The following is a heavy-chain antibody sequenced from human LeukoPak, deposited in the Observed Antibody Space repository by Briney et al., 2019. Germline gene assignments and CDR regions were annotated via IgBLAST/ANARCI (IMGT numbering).Heavy chain of an antibody. D-gene: IGHD5-12*01. CDR1: GYTFTSYY. Sequence: ASVKISCKASGYTFTSYYVHWVRQAPGQGLEWMGIINPSGGSTSYAQKFQGRVTMTRDMSTSTVYMELSSLRSEDTAVYYCARDFQGSKGLRPEPDYYYYYYMDVWGKGTTVTVSS. V-gene: IGHV1-46*01. CDR3: ARDFQGSKGLRPEPDYYYYYYMDV. J-gene: IGHJ6*03. CDR2: INPSGGST.